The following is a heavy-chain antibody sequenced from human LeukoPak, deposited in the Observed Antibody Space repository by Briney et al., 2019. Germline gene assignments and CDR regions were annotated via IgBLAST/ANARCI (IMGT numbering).Heavy chain of an antibody. Sequence: GRSLRLSCAASGFTFSDYATHWVRQAPGKGLEWVAVISYDGSNKYYEDSVKGRFTISRDNSKNTLHLHMNSLRAEDTAVYYCARDWGWIQNGDYFDYWGKGTLVTVSS. CDR2: ISYDGSNK. CDR3: ARDWGWIQNGDYFDY. CDR1: GFTFSDYA. D-gene: IGHD5-24*01. V-gene: IGHV3-30-3*01. J-gene: IGHJ4*02.